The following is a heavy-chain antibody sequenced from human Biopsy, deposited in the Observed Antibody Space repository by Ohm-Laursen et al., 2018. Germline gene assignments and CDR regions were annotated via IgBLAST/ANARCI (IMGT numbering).Heavy chain of an antibody. CDR1: GFTFSSHG. Sequence: SLRLSCSASGFTFSSHGMHWVRQAPGKGLEWVAHFSYDGINKHYADSVRGRFTISRDNSKNTLSLQMNSLRVEDTAMYYCLREAATGYYRTADFWGQGTLVTVSS. CDR3: LREAATGYYRTADF. V-gene: IGHV3-30*03. D-gene: IGHD3-9*01. J-gene: IGHJ4*02. CDR2: FSYDGINK.